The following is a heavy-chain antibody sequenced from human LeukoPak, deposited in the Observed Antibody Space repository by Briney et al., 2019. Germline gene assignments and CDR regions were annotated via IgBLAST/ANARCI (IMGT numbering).Heavy chain of an antibody. Sequence: ASVKVSCKASGYTFTTYYMHWVRQAPGQGLEWVGIINPRGGSTTYAQKFQGRVTMTRDTSTSTVYMKLSSLKSDDTAVYYCARGGGPGNYPFDFWGQGTLVTVSS. D-gene: IGHD1-7*01. CDR2: INPRGGST. CDR1: GYTFTTYY. V-gene: IGHV1-46*01. J-gene: IGHJ4*02. CDR3: ARGGGPGNYPFDF.